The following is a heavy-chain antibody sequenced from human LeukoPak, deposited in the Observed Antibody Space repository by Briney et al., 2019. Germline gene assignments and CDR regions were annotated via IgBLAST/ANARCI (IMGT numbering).Heavy chain of an antibody. CDR2: ISYDGSNK. J-gene: IGHJ5*02. V-gene: IGHV3-30*04. CDR1: GFTFSSYA. CDR3: SRDQSPGWFDP. Sequence: GGSLRLSCAASGFTFSSYAMHWVRQAPGKGLEWVAVISYDGSNKYYADSMKGRFTISRDNAKNTLYLQMNSLRAEDTAIYYCSRDQSPGWFDPWGQGTLVTVSS.